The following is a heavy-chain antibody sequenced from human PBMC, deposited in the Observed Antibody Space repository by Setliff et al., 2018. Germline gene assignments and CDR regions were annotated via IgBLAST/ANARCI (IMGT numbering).Heavy chain of an antibody. CDR1: GFTFSSYA. J-gene: IGHJ6*03. V-gene: IGHV4-34*01. CDR3: ARHKSNGSGSYPSLYMDV. Sequence: SETLRLSCAASGFTFSSYAMSWIRQPPGKGLEWIGEINHTGSTNYSPSLKSRVTISVDTSKNQFSLKLTSVTAADTAVYYCARHKSNGSGSYPSLYMDVWGKGIMVTVSS. D-gene: IGHD3-10*01. CDR2: INHTGST.